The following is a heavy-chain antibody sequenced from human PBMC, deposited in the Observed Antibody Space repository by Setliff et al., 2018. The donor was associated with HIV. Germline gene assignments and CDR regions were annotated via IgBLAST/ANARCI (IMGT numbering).Heavy chain of an antibody. CDR1: GPSINIHY. J-gene: IGHJ4*02. V-gene: IGHV4-59*11. CDR2: IYSTGST. D-gene: IGHD4-17*01. CDR3: AKGAGFYGDYTFDY. Sequence: SETLSLTCTVSGPSINIHYWSWIRQSPGKAFEWIGYIYSTGSTNYNPSLQSRVTISMVASKNQFSLSLSSVTAADTAVYYCAKGAGFYGDYTFDYWGQGNLVTVSS.